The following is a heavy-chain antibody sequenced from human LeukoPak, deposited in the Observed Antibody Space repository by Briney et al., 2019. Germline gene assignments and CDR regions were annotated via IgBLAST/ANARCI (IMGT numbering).Heavy chain of an antibody. CDR3: ARGIAVAEFDY. CDR1: GDSVSSDSVA. Sequence: SQTLSLTCVISGDSVSSDSVAWNWIRQSPSRGLEWLGRTYYRSKWYNDYAVSVKSRITINPDTSKNQFSLQLNSVTPEDTAVYYCARGIAVAEFDYWGQGTLVTVSS. V-gene: IGHV6-1*01. D-gene: IGHD6-19*01. CDR2: TYYRSKWYN. J-gene: IGHJ4*02.